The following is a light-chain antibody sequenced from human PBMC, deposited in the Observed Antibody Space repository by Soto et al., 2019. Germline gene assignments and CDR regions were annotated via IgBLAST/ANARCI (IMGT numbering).Light chain of an antibody. CDR2: DTS. J-gene: IGLJ2*01. CDR3: LLYYSGVQI. CDR1: TGAVTSGHY. V-gene: IGLV7-46*01. Sequence: QAVVTQEPSLTVSPGGTVTLTCGSSTGAVTSGHYPYWIQQKPGQAPRTLIYDTSKKHSWTPARFSGSLLGGKAALTLSGAQPEDEAEYNCLLYYSGVQIFGGGTKLTVL.